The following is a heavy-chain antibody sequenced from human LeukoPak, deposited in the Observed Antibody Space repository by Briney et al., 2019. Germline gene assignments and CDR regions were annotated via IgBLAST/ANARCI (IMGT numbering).Heavy chain of an antibody. CDR3: ARGVVAASPLYYYYGMDV. J-gene: IGHJ6*02. Sequence: SETLSLTCAVYGGSFSGYYWSWIRQPPGKGLEWIGEINHSGSTNYNPSLKSRVTISVDTSKNQFSLKVSSVTAEDTAVYSCARGVVAASPLYYYYGMDVWGQGTTVTVSS. V-gene: IGHV4-34*01. D-gene: IGHD2-15*01. CDR1: GGSFSGYY. CDR2: INHSGST.